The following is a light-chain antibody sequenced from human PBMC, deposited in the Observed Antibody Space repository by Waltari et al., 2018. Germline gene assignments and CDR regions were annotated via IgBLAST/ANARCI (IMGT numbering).Light chain of an antibody. Sequence: DIVMTQSPDSLAVSLGERATINRKSSQSVLYSANNKNYLAWYQQKPGQPPKLVIYWASTRESGGPDRFSGSGSGTDFTLTISSLQAEDVAVYYCQQYYSTPPTFGQGTKVEIK. J-gene: IGKJ1*01. CDR3: QQYYSTPPT. CDR2: WAS. V-gene: IGKV4-1*01. CDR1: QSVLYSANNKNY.